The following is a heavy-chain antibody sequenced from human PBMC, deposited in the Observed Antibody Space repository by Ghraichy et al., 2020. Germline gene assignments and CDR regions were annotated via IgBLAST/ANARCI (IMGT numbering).Heavy chain of an antibody. CDR2: IKQDGSEK. J-gene: IGHJ4*02. D-gene: IGHD1-20*01. CDR3: ARGDYIWSPFDY. V-gene: IGHV3-7*04. CDR1: GFTFSSYW. Sequence: GGSLRLSCAASGFTFSSYWMSWVRQAPGKGLEWVANIKQDGSEKYYVDSVKGRFTISRDNAKSSLYLQMNNLRAEDTAVYYCARGDYIWSPFDYWGQGTLVTVSS.